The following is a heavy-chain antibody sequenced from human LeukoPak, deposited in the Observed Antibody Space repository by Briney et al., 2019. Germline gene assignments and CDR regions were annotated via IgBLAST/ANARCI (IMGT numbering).Heavy chain of an antibody. CDR2: ISGSGDST. D-gene: IGHD4-11*01. CDR1: GFTFSSYA. J-gene: IGHJ4*02. V-gene: IGHV3-23*01. CDR3: ARDRLQHYFDY. Sequence: PGGSLRLSCAASGFTFSSYAMNWVRQAPGKALEWVSVISGSGDSTNYADSVKGRFTISRDNSKDTLYLQMNSLRAEDTAVYFCARDRLQHYFDYWGQGTLVTVSS.